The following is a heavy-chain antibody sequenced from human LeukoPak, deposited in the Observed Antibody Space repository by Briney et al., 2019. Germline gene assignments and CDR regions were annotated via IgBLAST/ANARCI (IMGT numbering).Heavy chain of an antibody. CDR2: INTDGSST. D-gene: IGHD3-22*01. V-gene: IGHV3-74*01. CDR1: GFTFSSYW. J-gene: IGHJ6*03. Sequence: PGGSLRLSCAASGFTFSSYWMHWVRQAPGKGLVCVSRINTDGSSTSYADSVKGRFTISRDNAKNTLYLQMNSLRAEDTAVYYCARESGDSSGYYGFIVAGWSWVTEQPEYYMDVWGKGTTVTVSS. CDR3: ARESGDSSGYYGFIVAGWSWVTEQPEYYMDV.